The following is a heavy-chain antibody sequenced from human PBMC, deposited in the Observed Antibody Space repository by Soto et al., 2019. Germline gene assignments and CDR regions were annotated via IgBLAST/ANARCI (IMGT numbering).Heavy chain of an antibody. J-gene: IGHJ2*01. CDR3: ASAGITGTIFDL. Sequence: LIMISQHPGKGLEWVSIISGNSSYIYYADSVKGRFTISRDNAKNTLYLQMNSLRAEDTAVYYCASAGITGTIFDLWGRGTLVTVSS. V-gene: IGHV3-21*01. CDR2: ISGNSSYI. D-gene: IGHD1-20*01.